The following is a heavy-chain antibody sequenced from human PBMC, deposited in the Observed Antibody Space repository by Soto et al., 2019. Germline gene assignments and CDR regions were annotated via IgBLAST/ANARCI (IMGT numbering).Heavy chain of an antibody. CDR2: ILVGGST. V-gene: IGHV3-23*01. CDR1: GFTCSSYD. Sequence: EVQMLESGGGLVQPGGSLRLSCAASGFTCSSYDMSWVRQAPGKGLEWVSTILVGGSTHYPDSVKGRFTISRDYSKNTLFLQMNSLTAGDTAMYYCAKATATGGGAFDICGQGTMVTVSS. D-gene: IGHD2-8*02. J-gene: IGHJ3*02. CDR3: AKATATGGGAFDI.